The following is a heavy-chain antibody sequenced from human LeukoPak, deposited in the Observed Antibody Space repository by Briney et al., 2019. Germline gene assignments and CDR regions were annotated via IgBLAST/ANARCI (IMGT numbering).Heavy chain of an antibody. V-gene: IGHV4-34*01. D-gene: IGHD2-2*01. CDR2: INHSGST. J-gene: IGHJ6*03. Sequence: PSETLSLTCAVYGGSFSGDYWTWIRQPPGKGLEWIGEINHSGSTNYNPSLKSRVTISVDTSKNQFSLKLTSVTAADTAVYYCAAGCTDTSCFWFYYADVWGKGTTVTVSS. CDR1: GGSFSGDY. CDR3: AAGCTDTSCFWFYYADV.